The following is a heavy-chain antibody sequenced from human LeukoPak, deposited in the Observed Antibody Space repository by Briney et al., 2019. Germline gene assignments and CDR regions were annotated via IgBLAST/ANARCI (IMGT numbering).Heavy chain of an antibody. J-gene: IGHJ6*02. CDR1: GGSFSGYY. D-gene: IGHD2-2*01. CDR3: ARVGEGYCSSTSCYARNPYYYYGMDV. V-gene: IGHV4-34*01. Sequence: PSETLSLTCAVYGGSFSGYYWSRIRQPPGKGLEWIGEINHSGSTNYNPSLKSRVTISVDTSKNQFSLKLSSVTAADTAVYYCARVGEGYCSSTSCYARNPYYYYGMDVWGQGTMVTVSS. CDR2: INHSGST.